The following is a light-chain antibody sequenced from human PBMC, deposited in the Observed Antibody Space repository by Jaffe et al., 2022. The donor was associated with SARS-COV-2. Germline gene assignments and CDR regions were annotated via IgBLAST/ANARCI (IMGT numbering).Light chain of an antibody. V-gene: IGLV7-46*01. CDR3: LLSYGDAWV. Sequence: QAVVTQEPSLTVSPGGTVTLTCGSSSGAVTSGHYPYWFQQKPGQAPTTLIYDASRRHPWTPARFSGSLLGGKVALTLSGAQPEDEAVYHCLLSYGDAWVFGGGTKLTVL. CDR2: DAS. CDR1: SGAVTSGHY. J-gene: IGLJ3*02.